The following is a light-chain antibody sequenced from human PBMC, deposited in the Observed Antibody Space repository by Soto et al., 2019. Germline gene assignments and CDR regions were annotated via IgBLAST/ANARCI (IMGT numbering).Light chain of an antibody. CDR2: EAS. CDR1: QSISDS. V-gene: IGKV1-5*03. CDR3: QQYNGYWT. Sequence: DIQMTQSPSTLSASVGDRVTITCRASQSISDSLAWYQQKPGKAPKLLIYEASTLKSGVPSRFSGSRSGTEYTLTISGLQPDDFAIYYCQQYNGYWTFGQGTKVEIK. J-gene: IGKJ1*01.